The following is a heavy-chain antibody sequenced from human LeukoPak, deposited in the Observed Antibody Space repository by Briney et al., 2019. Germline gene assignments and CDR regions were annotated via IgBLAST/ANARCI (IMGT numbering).Heavy chain of an antibody. CDR1: GDSIGSHY. Sequence: SETLSLTCTVSGDSIGSHYWSWIRQPPGKGLEWIGYIYYSGSTNYNPSLKSRVTISVDTSKNQFSLKLSSVTAADTAVYYCARASTPGYYYYYMDVWGKGTTVTVSS. CDR2: IYYSGST. J-gene: IGHJ6*03. CDR3: ARASTPGYYYYYMDV. V-gene: IGHV4-59*11. D-gene: IGHD5/OR15-5a*01.